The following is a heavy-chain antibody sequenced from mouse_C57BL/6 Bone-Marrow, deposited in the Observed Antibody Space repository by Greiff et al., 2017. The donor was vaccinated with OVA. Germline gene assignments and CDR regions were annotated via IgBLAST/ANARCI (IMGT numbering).Heavy chain of an antibody. CDR3: ARGYGSSYVWFAY. CDR1: GYSITSGYY. J-gene: IGHJ3*01. D-gene: IGHD1-1*01. CDR2: ISYDGSN. Sequence: DVQLQESGPGLVKPSQSLSLTCSVTGYSITSGYYWNWIRQFPGNKLEWMGYISYDGSNNYNPSLKNRISITRDTSKNQFFLKLNSVTTEDTATYYCARGYGSSYVWFAYWGQGTLVTVSA. V-gene: IGHV3-6*01.